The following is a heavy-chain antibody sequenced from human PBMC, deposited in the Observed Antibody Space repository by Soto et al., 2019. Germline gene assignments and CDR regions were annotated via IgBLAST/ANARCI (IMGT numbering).Heavy chain of an antibody. Sequence: GASVKFSCKASGGTFSSYAISWVRQAPGQGLEWMGGIIPIFGTANYAQKFQGRVTITADESTSTAYMELSSLRSEDTAVYYCARLWIQLWLRTHDAFDIWGQGTTVTVSS. CDR1: GGTFSSYA. CDR2: IIPIFGTA. J-gene: IGHJ3*02. V-gene: IGHV1-69*01. CDR3: ARLWIQLWLRTHDAFDI. D-gene: IGHD5-18*01.